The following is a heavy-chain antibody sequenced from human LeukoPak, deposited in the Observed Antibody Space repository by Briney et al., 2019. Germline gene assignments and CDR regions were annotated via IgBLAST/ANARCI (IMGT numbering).Heavy chain of an antibody. D-gene: IGHD6-13*01. Sequence: VKVSCKASGYTFTGYYMHWVRPAPGQGLEWMGRINPNSGGTNYAQKFQGRVTMTRDTSISTAYMELSRLRSDDTAVYYCARQYSSSWYRFDPWGQGTLVTVSS. V-gene: IGHV1-2*06. CDR1: GYTFTGYY. CDR3: ARQYSSSWYRFDP. CDR2: INPNSGGT. J-gene: IGHJ5*02.